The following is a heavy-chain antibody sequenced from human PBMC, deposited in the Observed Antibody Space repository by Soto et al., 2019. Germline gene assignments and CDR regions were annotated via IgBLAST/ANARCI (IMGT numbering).Heavy chain of an antibody. CDR2: IYYSGST. J-gene: IGHJ6*02. V-gene: IGHV4-31*03. D-gene: IGHD6-19*01. CDR3: ARDRRGYSSGWGDYYYGMDV. Sequence: NPSETLSLTCTVSGGSISSGGYYWSWIRQHPGKGLEWIGYIYYSGSTYYNPSLKSRVTISVDTSKNQFSLKLSSVTAADTAVYYCARDRRGYSSGWGDYYYGMDVWGQGTTVTVSS. CDR1: GGSISSGGYY.